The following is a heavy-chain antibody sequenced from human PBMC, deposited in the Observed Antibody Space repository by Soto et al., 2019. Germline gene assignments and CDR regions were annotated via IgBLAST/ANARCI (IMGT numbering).Heavy chain of an antibody. D-gene: IGHD1-26*01. CDR3: AKVMVGATTRSLDY. CDR2: ISGSGGST. V-gene: IGHV3-23*01. Sequence: EVQLLESGGGLVQPGGSPRLSCAASGFTFSSYAMSWVRQAPGKGLEWVSAISGSGGSTYYADSVKGRFTISRDNSKNTLYLQMNSLRAEDTAVYYCAKVMVGATTRSLDYWGQGTLVTVSS. J-gene: IGHJ4*02. CDR1: GFTFSSYA.